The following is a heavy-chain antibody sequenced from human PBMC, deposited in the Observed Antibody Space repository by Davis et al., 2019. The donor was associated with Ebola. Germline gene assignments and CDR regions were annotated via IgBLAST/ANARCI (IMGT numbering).Heavy chain of an antibody. D-gene: IGHD3-3*01. J-gene: IGHJ6*02. V-gene: IGHV1-18*01. Sequence: AASVKVSCKASGYTFTSYGISWVRQAPGQGLEWMGWISAYNGNTNYAQKFQGRVTMTRDTSTSTVYMELSSLRSEDTAVYYCARDQFWSGYYTPIGYYGMDVWGQGTTVTVSS. CDR3: ARDQFWSGYYTPIGYYGMDV. CDR1: GYTFTSYG. CDR2: ISAYNGNT.